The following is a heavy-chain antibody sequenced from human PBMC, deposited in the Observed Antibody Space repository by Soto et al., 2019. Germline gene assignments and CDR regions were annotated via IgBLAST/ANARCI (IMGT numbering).Heavy chain of an antibody. V-gene: IGHV3-23*01. D-gene: IGHD3-16*01. CDR2: ISGSGGST. J-gene: IGHJ4*02. Sequence: EVQLLESGGGLVQPGGSLRLSCAASGFTFSSYAMSWVRQAPGKGLEWVSAISGSGGSTYYADSVKGRFTISRDNSKNTLYRQTNSLRAEDTAVYYCAKAPVDSVWGSYDYWGQGTLVTVSS. CDR3: AKAPVDSVWGSYDY. CDR1: GFTFSSYA.